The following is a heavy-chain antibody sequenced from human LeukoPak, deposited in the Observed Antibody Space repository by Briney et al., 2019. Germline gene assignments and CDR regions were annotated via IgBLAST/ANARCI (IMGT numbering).Heavy chain of an antibody. V-gene: IGHV1-18*04. CDR2: ISAYNGIT. Sequence: GASVKVSCKASGYTFTSYGISWVRQAPGQGLEWMGWISAYNGITNYAQKLQGRVTMTTDTSTSTAYMELRSLRSDDTAVYYCARDRAAYYDILTGINWFDPWGQGTLVTVSS. CDR1: GYTFTSYG. CDR3: ARDRAAYYDILTGINWFDP. J-gene: IGHJ5*02. D-gene: IGHD3-9*01.